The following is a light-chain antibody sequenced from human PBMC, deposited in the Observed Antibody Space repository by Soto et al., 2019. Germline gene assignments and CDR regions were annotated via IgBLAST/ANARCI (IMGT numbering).Light chain of an antibody. CDR2: DAS. Sequence: TQSPSTQSASVGDRVTITCRASQSISSWLAWFQQKPGKAPKLLIYDASSLESGVPSRFSGGGSGTGFTLTINSLQPDDFAAYFCQHYDGYPLTFGGGTKVDSK. CDR1: QSISSW. J-gene: IGKJ4*01. CDR3: QHYDGYPLT. V-gene: IGKV1-5*01.